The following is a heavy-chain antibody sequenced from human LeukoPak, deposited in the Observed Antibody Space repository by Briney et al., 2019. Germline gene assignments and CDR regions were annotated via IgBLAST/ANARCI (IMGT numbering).Heavy chain of an antibody. CDR1: GFTFSSYA. Sequence: GGSLRLSCAASGFTFSSYAMSWVRQAPGKGLEWVSVIYSGSGGSTYYADSVKGRFTISRDSSKNTLYLQMNSLRAEDTAVYYCARDRGGGSTFDIWGQGTMVTVSS. CDR3: ARDRGGGSTFDI. V-gene: IGHV3-23*03. D-gene: IGHD2-15*01. J-gene: IGHJ3*02. CDR2: IYSGSGGST.